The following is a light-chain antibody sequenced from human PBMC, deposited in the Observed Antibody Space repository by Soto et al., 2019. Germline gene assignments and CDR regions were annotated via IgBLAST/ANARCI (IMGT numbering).Light chain of an antibody. CDR3: QSYDSDTVI. Sequence: NFMLTQPHSVSESPGKTVTISCTRSSGSIASNYVQWYQQRPGSSPSIVIYEDDQRPSGVPDRFSGSIDSSSSSASLTISGLKTEDEAAYYCQSYDSDTVIFGGGTQLTVL. CDR1: SGSIASNY. V-gene: IGLV6-57*01. J-gene: IGLJ7*01. CDR2: EDD.